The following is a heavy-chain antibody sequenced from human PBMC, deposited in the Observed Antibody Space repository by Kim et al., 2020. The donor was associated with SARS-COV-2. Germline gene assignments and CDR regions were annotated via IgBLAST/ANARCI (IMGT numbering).Heavy chain of an antibody. V-gene: IGHV5-10-1*01. D-gene: IGHD3-22*01. Sequence: GESLKISCKGSGYSFTSYWISWVRQMPGKGLEWMGRIDPSDSYTNYSPSFQGHVTISADKSISTAYLQWSSLKASDTAMYYCARGGRTYYDSSGYYYGFDYWGQGTLVTVSS. CDR3: ARGGRTYYDSSGYYYGFDY. J-gene: IGHJ4*02. CDR2: IDPSDSYT. CDR1: GYSFTSYW.